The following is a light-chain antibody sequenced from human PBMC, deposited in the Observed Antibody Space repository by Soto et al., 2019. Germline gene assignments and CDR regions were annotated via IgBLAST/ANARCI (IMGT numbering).Light chain of an antibody. CDR1: QSITTW. Sequence: DIQMTQSPSTLSASVGDRVTITCRASQSITTWLAWYQQKPGKAPKLLNYKEINLQSGVPSRFSGSGSGTEFTLTISRLQPDDFGTYYCQRYNDYQYVFGQGTKLDMK. J-gene: IGKJ2*01. CDR2: KEI. CDR3: QRYNDYQYV. V-gene: IGKV1-5*03.